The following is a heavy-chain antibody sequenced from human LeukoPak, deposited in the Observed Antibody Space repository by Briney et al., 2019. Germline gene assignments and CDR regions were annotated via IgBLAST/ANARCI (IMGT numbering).Heavy chain of an antibody. CDR3: ARDHKAEYSSSWPDRVWYFDL. J-gene: IGHJ2*01. CDR1: GFTFSSYW. CDR2: IKQDGSEK. Sequence: GGSLRLSCAASGFTFSSYWMSWVRQAPGKGLEWVANIKQDGSEKYYVDSVKGRFTISRDNAKNSLYLQMNSLRAEDTAVYYCARDHKAEYSSSWPDRVWYFDLWGRGTLVTVSS. D-gene: IGHD6-13*01. V-gene: IGHV3-7*01.